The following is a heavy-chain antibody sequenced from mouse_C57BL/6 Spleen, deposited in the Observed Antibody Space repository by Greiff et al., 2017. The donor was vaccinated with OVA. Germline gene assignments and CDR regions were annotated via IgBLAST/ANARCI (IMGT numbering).Heavy chain of an antibody. CDR1: GYTFTSYG. CDR2: IYPRSGNT. CDR3: ARGVTTVVGYFDV. D-gene: IGHD1-1*01. J-gene: IGHJ1*03. Sequence: VQLQQSGAELARPGASVKLSCKASGYTFTSYGISWVKQSTGQGLEWIGEIYPRSGNTYYNEKFKGKATLTADKSSSTAYMELRSLTSEDSAVYFCARGVTTVVGYFDVWGTGTTVTVSS. V-gene: IGHV1-81*01.